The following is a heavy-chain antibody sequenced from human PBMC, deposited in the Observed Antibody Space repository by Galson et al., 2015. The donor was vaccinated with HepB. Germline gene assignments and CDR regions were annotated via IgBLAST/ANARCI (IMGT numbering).Heavy chain of an antibody. CDR2: VHHSGST. J-gene: IGHJ5*02. Sequence: TLSLTCTVSGYSISSGYYWGWIRQPPGKGLEWIGSVHHSGSTYYSPSLKSRVTISVDTSKNQFSLKVNSVTAADTAMYYCARGMSTTATNSWGQGTLVTVSS. V-gene: IGHV4-38-2*02. D-gene: IGHD2-21*02. CDR3: ARGMSTTATNS. CDR1: GYSISSGYY.